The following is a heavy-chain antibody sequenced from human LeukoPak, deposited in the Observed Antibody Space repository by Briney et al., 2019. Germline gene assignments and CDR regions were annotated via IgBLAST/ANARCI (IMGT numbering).Heavy chain of an antibody. CDR1: GYSISNGYY. CDR2: IYHSRST. Sequence: SETLSLTCTVSGYSISNGYYWGWIRPPPGKGLEWIGNIYHSRSTYYNPSLKSRVTISVDTSKNQFSLKLSSVTAADTAVYYCARELLSGDPSIGNWGQGTLVTVSS. V-gene: IGHV4-38-2*02. CDR3: ARELLSGDPSIGN. J-gene: IGHJ4*02. D-gene: IGHD7-27*01.